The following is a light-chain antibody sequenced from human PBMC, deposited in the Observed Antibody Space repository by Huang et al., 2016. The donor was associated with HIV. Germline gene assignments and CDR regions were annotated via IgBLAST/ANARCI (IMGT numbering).Light chain of an antibody. V-gene: IGKV3D-15*01. J-gene: IGKJ1*01. CDR3: QHYNNWPPWT. Sequence: EIVMTQSPATLSVSPGERATLSCRASQGVSNNIAWYQQKPGQTPRLLIHGASTRANGIAAKFSGRGSGTDFTLTITSLQPEESAVYYCQHYNNWPPWTFGPGTQVEI. CDR2: GAS. CDR1: QGVSNN.